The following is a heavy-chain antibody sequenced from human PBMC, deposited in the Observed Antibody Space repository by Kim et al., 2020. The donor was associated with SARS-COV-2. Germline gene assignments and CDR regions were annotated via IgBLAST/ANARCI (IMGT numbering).Heavy chain of an antibody. Sequence: SYAQKFQGRVTMTRDTSTSTVYMELSSLRSEDTAVYYCARDYGGSSWLRYWGQGTLVTVSS. D-gene: IGHD6-13*01. J-gene: IGHJ4*02. CDR3: ARDYGGSSWLRY. V-gene: IGHV1-46*01.